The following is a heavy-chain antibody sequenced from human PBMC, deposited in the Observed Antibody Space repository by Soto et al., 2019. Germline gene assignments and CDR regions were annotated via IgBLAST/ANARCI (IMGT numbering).Heavy chain of an antibody. Sequence: QVQLQQWGAGLLKPSETLSLTCAVYGGSFSGYYWSWIRQPPGKGLEWIGEINHSGSTNYNPSLKSRVTISVDTSKNQFSLKLSSVTAADTAVYYCARGYLRYFDWLSPPPGYWGQGTLVTVSS. D-gene: IGHD3-9*01. J-gene: IGHJ4*02. V-gene: IGHV4-34*01. CDR2: INHSGST. CDR3: ARGYLRYFDWLSPPPGY. CDR1: GGSFSGYY.